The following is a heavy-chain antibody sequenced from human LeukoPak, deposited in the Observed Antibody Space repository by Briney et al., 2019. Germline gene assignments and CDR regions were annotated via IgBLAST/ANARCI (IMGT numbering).Heavy chain of an antibody. J-gene: IGHJ4*02. Sequence: ASVQVSCKASGYTFTGYYMHWVRQAPGQGLEWMGWINPNSGGTNYAQKFQGRVTMTRDTSISTAYMELSSLRSEDTAVYYCAREGYYYGSGSFFDYWGQGTLVTVSS. CDR3: AREGYYYGSGSFFDY. CDR1: GYTFTGYY. V-gene: IGHV1-2*02. D-gene: IGHD3-10*01. CDR2: INPNSGGT.